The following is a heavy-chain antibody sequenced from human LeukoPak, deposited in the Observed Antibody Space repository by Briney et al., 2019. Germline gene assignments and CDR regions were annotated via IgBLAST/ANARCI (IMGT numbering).Heavy chain of an antibody. CDR1: GFTFSSYL. Sequence: PGGSLRLSCAASGFTFSSYLMSWVRQAPGKGLECVANIKQDGSVKYYVDSVKGRFTISRDNAKNSRYLQMNSLRAEDTAVYYCARRRYSGSSQHFDYWGQGTLVTVSS. J-gene: IGHJ4*02. CDR3: ARRRYSGSSQHFDY. CDR2: IKQDGSVK. V-gene: IGHV3-7*01. D-gene: IGHD1-26*01.